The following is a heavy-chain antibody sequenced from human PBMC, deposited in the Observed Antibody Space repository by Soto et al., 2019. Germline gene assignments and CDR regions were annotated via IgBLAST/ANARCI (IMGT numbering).Heavy chain of an antibody. D-gene: IGHD3-10*01. Sequence: GGSLRLSCAVSGFNFSDYYMTWIRQAPGKGLEWISYISTNSRYIEYADSIKGRFTISRDNAKSSLYLQMNSLRAEDTAIYYCARGLGGSYFIAYWGQGTLVTVSS. CDR1: GFNFSDYY. CDR2: ISTNSRYI. J-gene: IGHJ4*02. CDR3: ARGLGGSYFIAY. V-gene: IGHV3-11*06.